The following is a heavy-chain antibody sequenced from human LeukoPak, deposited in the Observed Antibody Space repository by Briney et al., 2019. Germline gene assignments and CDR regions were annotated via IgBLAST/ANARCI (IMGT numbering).Heavy chain of an antibody. J-gene: IGHJ6*03. V-gene: IGHV1-46*01. D-gene: IGHD3-3*01. CDR2: INPSGGST. CDR1: GYTFTSYY. Sequence: ASVKVSCKASGYTFTSYYMHWVRQAPGQGLEWMGIINPSGGSTSHAQKFQGRVTMTRDTSTSTVYMELSSLRSEDTAVYYCARDSSPYYDFWSGPYYMDVWGKGTTVTVSS. CDR3: ARDSSPYYDFWSGPYYMDV.